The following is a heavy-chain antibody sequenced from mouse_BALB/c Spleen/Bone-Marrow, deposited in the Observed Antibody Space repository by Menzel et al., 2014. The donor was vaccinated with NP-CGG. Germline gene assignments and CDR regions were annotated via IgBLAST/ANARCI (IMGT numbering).Heavy chain of an antibody. CDR1: GYVFSTSW. J-gene: IGHJ3*01. CDR2: IYPGDGDA. V-gene: IGHV1-82*01. Sequence: QVQLQQSGPELVKPGASVKISCKASGYVFSTSWMNWVKQRPGQGLEWIGRIYPGDGDANYNGNFKGKATLTADKSSSTAYRQLNSLTSVDSAVYFCVRGAHPWGQGTLVTVSA. CDR3: VRGAHP.